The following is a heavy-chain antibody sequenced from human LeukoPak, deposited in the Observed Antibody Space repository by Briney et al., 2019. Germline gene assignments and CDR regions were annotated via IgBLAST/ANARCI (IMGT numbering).Heavy chain of an antibody. V-gene: IGHV1-69*02. J-gene: IGHJ4*02. Sequence: SVKVSCKASGGTFSSYTISWVRQAPGQGLEWMGRIIPILGIANYAQKFQGRVTITADKSTSTAYMELSSLRSEDTAVYHCARGLVQLGLLDYWGQGTLVTVSS. CDR3: ARGLVQLGLLDY. D-gene: IGHD3/OR15-3a*01. CDR1: GGTFSSYT. CDR2: IIPILGIA.